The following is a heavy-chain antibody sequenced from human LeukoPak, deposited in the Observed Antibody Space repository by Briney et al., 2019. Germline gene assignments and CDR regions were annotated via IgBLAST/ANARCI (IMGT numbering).Heavy chain of an antibody. Sequence: PGGSLRLSCAASGFTFDDYGMSWGRQGPGKGVEWVSGINWNGGSTGYADSVKCRFTISRANAKNSLYLQMNSLRAEDTALYYCAREDLELRPFDYWGQGTLVTVSS. CDR1: GFTFDDYG. CDR2: INWNGGST. CDR3: AREDLELRPFDY. V-gene: IGHV3-20*04. D-gene: IGHD1-26*01. J-gene: IGHJ4*02.